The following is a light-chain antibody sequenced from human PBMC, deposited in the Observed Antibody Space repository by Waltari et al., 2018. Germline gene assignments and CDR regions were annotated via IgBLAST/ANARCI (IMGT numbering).Light chain of an antibody. CDR2: DDS. V-gene: IGLV3-21*03. J-gene: IGLJ2*01. CDR3: QVWDAXXXXXX. CDR1: NIGRKS. Sequence: SYVLTQPPSVXXAPGKTAKISCGGNNIGRKSVHWYQQKPGQAPTLVVFDDSDRPSGXPXXXXXSNSGNTATLTIRRAXXGDEADXYCQVWDAXXXXXXFGGGTKLTV.